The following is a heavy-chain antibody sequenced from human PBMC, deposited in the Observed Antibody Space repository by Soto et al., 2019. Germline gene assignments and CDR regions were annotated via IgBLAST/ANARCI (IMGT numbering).Heavy chain of an antibody. CDR3: AKRVYLFYGSGSFPYYGMDV. CDR2: ISGSGVST. CDR1: GFTFNSYG. Sequence: EVQLLESGGGLVQPGGSLRLSCAASGFTFNSYGMSWVRQAPGKGLEWVSAISGSGVSTYYADSVKGRFTISRDNSKNRLYRQVNSLRAEDTAVYYCAKRVYLFYGSGSFPYYGMDVWGQGTTVTVSS. J-gene: IGHJ6*02. D-gene: IGHD3-10*01. V-gene: IGHV3-23*01.